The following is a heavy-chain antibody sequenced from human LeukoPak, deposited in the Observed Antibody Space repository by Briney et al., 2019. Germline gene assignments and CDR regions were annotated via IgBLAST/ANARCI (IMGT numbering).Heavy chain of an antibody. Sequence: SVKVSCKVSGYTLTELSMHWVRQAPGQGLEWMGGIIPIFGTANYAQKFQGRVTITADESTSTAYMELSSLRSEDTAVYYCARVPPPLLVRYYYYGMDVWGQGTTVTVSS. CDR3: ARVPPPLLVRYYYYGMDV. J-gene: IGHJ6*02. CDR2: IIPIFGTA. D-gene: IGHD4/OR15-4a*01. V-gene: IGHV1-69*13. CDR1: GYTLTELS.